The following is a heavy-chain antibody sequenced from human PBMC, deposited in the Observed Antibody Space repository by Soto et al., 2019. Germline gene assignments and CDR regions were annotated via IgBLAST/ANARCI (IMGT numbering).Heavy chain of an antibody. CDR3: ARGQSYINYQNWFDP. Sequence: QVQLQQWGAGLLKPSETLSLTCSVYGGYFRGYCWSWLRKPPGTGLEWIGDITHSGRTNYNPCLKSRVTRSVDTCKNQFSLKQSSVTAADTAVYYWARGQSYINYQNWFDPWGQGTLVTVSS. CDR1: GGYFRGYC. J-gene: IGHJ5*02. V-gene: IGHV4-34*01. CDR2: ITHSGRT. D-gene: IGHD4-4*01.